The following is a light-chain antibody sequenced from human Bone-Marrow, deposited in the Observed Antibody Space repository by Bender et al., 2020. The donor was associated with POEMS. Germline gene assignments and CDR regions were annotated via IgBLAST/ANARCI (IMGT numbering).Light chain of an antibody. CDR1: NIEDKS. V-gene: IGLV3-21*03. Sequence: SYVLTQPPSVSVAPGKTARITCGGNNIEDKSVHWYQQKPGQAPVLVVYDDTDRPSGIPDRFSGSKSGTSASLAITGLQAEDEGDYYCQSYDNSLGGWVFGGGTKLTVL. CDR2: DDT. J-gene: IGLJ3*02. CDR3: QSYDNSLGGWV.